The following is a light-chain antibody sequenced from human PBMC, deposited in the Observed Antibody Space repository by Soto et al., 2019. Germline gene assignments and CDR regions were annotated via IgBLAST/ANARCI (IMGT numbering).Light chain of an antibody. V-gene: IGKV2-24*01. CDR1: QSLVHTNGKTY. Sequence: DIVMTQTPLSLHVTLGQPASISCRSSQSLVHTNGKTYLSWLHQRPGQPPRLLIYEISNRFWGVPDRFSGSGAGTEFTLKISRVEAEDVGFYYCMQARQPPTFGPGTKVDIE. J-gene: IGKJ3*01. CDR2: EIS. CDR3: MQARQPPT.